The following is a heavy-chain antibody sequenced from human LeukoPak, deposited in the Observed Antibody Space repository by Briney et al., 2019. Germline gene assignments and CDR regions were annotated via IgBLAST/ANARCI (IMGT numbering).Heavy chain of an antibody. CDR2: IYSSGST. D-gene: IGHD2-15*01. Sequence: SETLSLTCTVSGGSIRGYYCNWLRQPPGEGLEWIGFIYSSGSTAYNPSLKSRVTISLDTSKNQFSLRLNSVTAADTAVYYCARDPTYCSGGSCYEESMDVWGQGTTVTVSS. CDR1: GGSIRGYY. V-gene: IGHV4-59*01. CDR3: ARDPTYCSGGSCYEESMDV. J-gene: IGHJ6*02.